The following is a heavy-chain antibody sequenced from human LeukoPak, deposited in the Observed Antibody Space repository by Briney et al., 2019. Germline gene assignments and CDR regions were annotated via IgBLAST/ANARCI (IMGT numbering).Heavy chain of an antibody. D-gene: IGHD3-22*01. Sequence: SETLSLTCTVSGGSISTYYWSWIRQPPGKGLEWIGYIYYSGSTNYNPSLKSRVTISVDTSKNQFSLNLSSVTAADTAVYYCARTYYYDSSGYYHDNWGQGTLVTVSA. CDR1: GGSISTYY. V-gene: IGHV4-59*01. CDR2: IYYSGST. CDR3: ARTYYYDSSGYYHDN. J-gene: IGHJ4*02.